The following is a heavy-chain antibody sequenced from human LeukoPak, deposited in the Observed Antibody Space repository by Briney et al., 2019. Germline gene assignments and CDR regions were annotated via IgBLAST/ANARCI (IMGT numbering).Heavy chain of an antibody. CDR3: ARVFYDFWSGYPTIYFDY. D-gene: IGHD3-3*01. V-gene: IGHV3-11*01. Sequence: KTGGSLRLSCAASGFTFSDYYMSWIRQAPGKGLEWVSYISSSGSTIYYADSVKGRFTISRDNAKNSLYLQMNSLRAEDTAVYYCARVFYDFWSGYPTIYFDYWGQGTLVTVSS. J-gene: IGHJ4*02. CDR1: GFTFSDYY. CDR2: ISSSGSTI.